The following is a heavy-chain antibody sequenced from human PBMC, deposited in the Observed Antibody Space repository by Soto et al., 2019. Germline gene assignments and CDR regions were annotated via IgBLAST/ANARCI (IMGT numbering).Heavy chain of an antibody. V-gene: IGHV4-39*01. D-gene: IGHD1-26*01. CDR1: GGSISSSSYY. CDR3: AGWSAGTIFDY. J-gene: IGHJ4*02. Sequence: QLQLQESGPGLVKPSETLSLTCTVSGGSISSSSYYWGWIRQPPGKGLEWIGNIYYSGSTYYNPSLKSRVTISVATSKNQFSLKMSSVTAADTAVYYCAGWSAGTIFDYWGQGTLVTVSS. CDR2: IYYSGST.